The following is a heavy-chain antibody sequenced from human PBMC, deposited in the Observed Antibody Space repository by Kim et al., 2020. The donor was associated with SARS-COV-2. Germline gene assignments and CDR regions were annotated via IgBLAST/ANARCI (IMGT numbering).Heavy chain of an antibody. V-gene: IGHV3-7*01. CDR3: ARETPNAAVGSIDAFDI. D-gene: IGHD6-19*01. J-gene: IGHJ3*02. Sequence: GGSLRLSCEASGFTFSSYWMSWVRQAPGKGLEWVANIKQDGSEKYYVDSVKGRFTISRDNAKNSLYLQMNSLRAEDTAVYYCARETPNAAVGSIDAFDIWGQGTMLTVSS. CDR2: IKQDGSEK. CDR1: GFTFSSYW.